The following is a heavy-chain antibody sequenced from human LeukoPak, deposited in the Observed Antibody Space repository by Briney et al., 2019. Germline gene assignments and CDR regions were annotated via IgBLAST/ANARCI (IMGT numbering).Heavy chain of an antibody. J-gene: IGHJ4*02. CDR1: GGTFSSYA. V-gene: IGHV1-69*13. Sequence: ASVTVSCTASGGTFSSYAISWVRQAPGQGLEWMGGIIPMFGTANYARKFQGRVTITADESTSTANMELSSLRSEDTAVYYCARVAGTRSDFEYWGQGTLVTVSS. D-gene: IGHD6-13*01. CDR2: IIPMFGTA. CDR3: ARVAGTRSDFEY.